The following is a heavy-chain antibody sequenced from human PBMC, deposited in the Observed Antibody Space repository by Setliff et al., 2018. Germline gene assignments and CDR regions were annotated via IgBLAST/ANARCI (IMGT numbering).Heavy chain of an antibody. CDR3: ARDITREPYTGGFYHFDP. Sequence: LSLPCTVSGASITTGSYSWSWIRQSAGKGLEWVGRISGSGSATYNPSLKSRVSIFIDASNNQVSLDLSSVTAADSAVYYCARDITREPYTGGFYHFDPWGQGALVTVSS. D-gene: IGHD3-16*01. J-gene: IGHJ5*02. CDR1: GASITTGSYS. V-gene: IGHV4-61*02. CDR2: ISGSGSA.